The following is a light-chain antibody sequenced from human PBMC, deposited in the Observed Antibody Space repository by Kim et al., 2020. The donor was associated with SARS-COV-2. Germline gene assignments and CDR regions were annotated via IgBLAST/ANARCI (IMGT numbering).Light chain of an antibody. CDR1: ALPKQY. J-gene: IGLJ3*02. CDR3: QSADSSGTYHWV. V-gene: IGLV3-25*03. Sequence: PGQTARSTCSGDALPKQYAYWYQQKPGQAPVLVIYKDSERPSGIPERFSGSSSGTTVTLTISGVQAEDEADYYCQSADSSGTYHWVFGGGTKLTVL. CDR2: KDS.